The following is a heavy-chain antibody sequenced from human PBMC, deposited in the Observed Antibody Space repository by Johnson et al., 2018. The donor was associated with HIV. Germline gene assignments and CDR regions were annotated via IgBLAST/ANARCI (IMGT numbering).Heavy chain of an antibody. Sequence: VQLVESGGGLVQPGRSLRLSCAASGFTFDDYVMHWVRQAPGKGLEWVSCISWNSGSIGYADSVKGRFTISRDNAKNSLYLQMNSLRAEDTALYFCAKDIWAYCGGDCSPGSAFDIWGQGTMVTVSS. V-gene: IGHV3-9*01. J-gene: IGHJ3*02. CDR3: AKDIWAYCGGDCSPGSAFDI. CDR2: ISWNSGSI. D-gene: IGHD2-21*01. CDR1: GFTFDDYV.